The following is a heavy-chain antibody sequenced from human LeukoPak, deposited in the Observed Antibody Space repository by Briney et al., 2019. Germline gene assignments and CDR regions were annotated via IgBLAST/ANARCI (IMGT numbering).Heavy chain of an antibody. D-gene: IGHD4-17*01. V-gene: IGHV3-9*03. CDR2: ISWSSGSI. Sequence: GGSLRLSCAASGFTFDDYAMHWVRQAPGKGLEWVSGISWSSGSIGYADSVKGRFTISRDNAKNSLYLQMNSLRAEDMALYYCAKGGAVTTLPFDYWGQGTLVTVSS. CDR1: GFTFDDYA. J-gene: IGHJ4*02. CDR3: AKGGAVTTLPFDY.